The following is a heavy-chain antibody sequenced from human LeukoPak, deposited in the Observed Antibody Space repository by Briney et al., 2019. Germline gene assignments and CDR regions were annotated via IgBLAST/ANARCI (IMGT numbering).Heavy chain of an antibody. J-gene: IGHJ4*02. CDR3: ARVRGVSYLDY. Sequence: GGSLRLSCAASGFTVSSNYMSWVSQAPGKGLEWVSVIYSGGSTYYADSVKGRFTISRDNAKNSLYLQMNSLRAEDTAVYYCARVRGVSYLDYWGQGTLVTVSS. V-gene: IGHV3-53*01. CDR1: GFTVSSNY. D-gene: IGHD3-10*01. CDR2: IYSGGST.